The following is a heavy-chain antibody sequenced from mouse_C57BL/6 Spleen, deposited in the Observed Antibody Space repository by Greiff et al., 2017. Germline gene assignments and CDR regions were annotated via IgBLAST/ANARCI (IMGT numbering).Heavy chain of an antibody. D-gene: IGHD2-2*01. Sequence: VQLQQSGAELVKPGASVKLSCTASGFNIKDYYMHWVKQRTEQGLEWIGRIDPEGGETKYAPKFKGKATITADTSSNTAYLQLSSLTSEDTAAYYCARSLYGYDYTMDYWGQGTSVTVSS. CDR1: GFNIKDYY. CDR2: IDPEGGET. J-gene: IGHJ4*01. CDR3: ARSLYGYDYTMDY. V-gene: IGHV14-2*01.